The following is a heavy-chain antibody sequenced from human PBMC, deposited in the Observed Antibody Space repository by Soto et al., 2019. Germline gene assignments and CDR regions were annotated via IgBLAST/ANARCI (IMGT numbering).Heavy chain of an antibody. D-gene: IGHD2-2*01. J-gene: IGHJ5*02. CDR2: IYYSGST. Sequence: SETLSLTCTVSGGSISSGGYYWSWIRQHPGKGLEWIGYIYYSGSTYYNPSLKSRVTISVDTSKNQFSLKLSSVTAADTAVYYCASAFSREARASMWFDPWGQGTLVTVYS. V-gene: IGHV4-31*03. CDR3: ASAFSREARASMWFDP. CDR1: GGSISSGGYY.